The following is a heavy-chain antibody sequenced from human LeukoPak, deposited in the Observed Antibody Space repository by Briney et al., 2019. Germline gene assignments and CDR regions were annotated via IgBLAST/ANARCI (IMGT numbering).Heavy chain of an antibody. D-gene: IGHD6-19*01. CDR3: ARVSAVAGIFPDYFDY. CDR1: GFTFNSYG. CDR2: ISFDGNNK. J-gene: IGHJ4*02. V-gene: IGHV3-30*03. Sequence: GGSLRLSCAASGFTFNSYGMHWVRQAPGKGLEWVAVISFDGNNKYYADSVRGRFTLSRDNSKNTLYLQMNSLRTEDTAVYYCARVSAVAGIFPDYFDYWGQGTLVTVSS.